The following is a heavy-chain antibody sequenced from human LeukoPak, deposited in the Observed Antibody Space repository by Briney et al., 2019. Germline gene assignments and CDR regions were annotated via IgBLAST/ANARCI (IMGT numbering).Heavy chain of an antibody. CDR3: ARPPSFHYDTTGPDY. J-gene: IGHJ4*02. D-gene: IGHD3-22*01. Sequence: GGSLRLSCAASGFTFSSFEMNWVRQAPGKGLEWVSFISGDGNTIYYADSVKGRFTISRDNAKHSVYLQMNSLGAEDTAVYYCARPPSFHYDTTGPDYWGQGTLVTVSS. CDR2: ISGDGNTI. V-gene: IGHV3-48*03. CDR1: GFTFSSFE.